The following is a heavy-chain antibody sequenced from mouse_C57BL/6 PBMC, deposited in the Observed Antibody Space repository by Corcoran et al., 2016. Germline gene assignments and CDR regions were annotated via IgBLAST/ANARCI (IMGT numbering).Heavy chain of an antibody. CDR3: ARNYYGRSYYAMDY. D-gene: IGHD1-1*01. CDR2: INPNNGGT. V-gene: IGHV1-26*01. Sequence: EVQLQQSGPELVKPGASVKISCKASGYTFTDYYMNWVKQSHGKSLEWIGDINPNNGGTSYNQKFKGKATLTVDKSSSTAYMELRSLTSEDSAVYYCARNYYGRSYYAMDYWGQGTSVTVSS. CDR1: GYTFTDYY. J-gene: IGHJ4*01.